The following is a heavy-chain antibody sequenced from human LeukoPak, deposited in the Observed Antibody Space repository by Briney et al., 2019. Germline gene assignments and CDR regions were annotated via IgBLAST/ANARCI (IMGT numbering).Heavy chain of an antibody. D-gene: IGHD3-3*01. Sequence: PGGSLRLSCAASGFTVSSNYMSWVRQAPGKGLEWVSVIYSGGSTYYADSVKGRFTISRDNSKNTLYLQMNSLRAEDTAVYYCAKVRGFGVATQGAFDIWGQGTMVTVSS. J-gene: IGHJ3*02. CDR2: IYSGGST. CDR3: AKVRGFGVATQGAFDI. CDR1: GFTVSSNY. V-gene: IGHV3-53*05.